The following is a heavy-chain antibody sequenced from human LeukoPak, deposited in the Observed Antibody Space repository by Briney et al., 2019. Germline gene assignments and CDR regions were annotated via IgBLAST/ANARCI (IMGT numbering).Heavy chain of an antibody. CDR1: GFTFSGYA. V-gene: IGHV3-23*01. J-gene: IGHJ4*02. CDR2: ISGSGSST. CDR3: TKGDYDILTALDY. Sequence: GGSLRLSCAASGFTFSGYAMSWVRQAPGRGLEWVSGISGSGSSTYYADSVKGRFTISRDNSKNTLYLQMNTLRPEDTAVYYCTKGDYDILTALDYWGQGTLVTVSS. D-gene: IGHD3-9*01.